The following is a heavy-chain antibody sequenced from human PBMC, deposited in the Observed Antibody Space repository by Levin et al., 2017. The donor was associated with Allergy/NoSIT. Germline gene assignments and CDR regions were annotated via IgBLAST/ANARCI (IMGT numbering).Heavy chain of an antibody. Sequence: GGSLRLSCAASGFTFSNYGMHWVRQAPGKGLEWVAVISSDGSNKYYADSVKGRFTISRDNSKNTLYLQMNSLRAEDTAVYYRANPDSYGDYEGYWGQGTLVTVSS. CDR3: ANPDSYGDYEGY. D-gene: IGHD4-17*01. V-gene: IGHV3-30*18. CDR1: GFTFSNYG. CDR2: ISSDGSNK. J-gene: IGHJ4*02.